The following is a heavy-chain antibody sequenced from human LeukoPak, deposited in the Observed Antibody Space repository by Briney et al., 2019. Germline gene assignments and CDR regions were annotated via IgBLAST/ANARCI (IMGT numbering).Heavy chain of an antibody. D-gene: IGHD6-6*01. V-gene: IGHV1-2*02. CDR3: AGPLYSSSSEGAFDI. J-gene: IGHJ3*02. Sequence: ASVKVSCKASGYTFTGYYMHWVRQAPGQGLEWMGWINPNSGGTNYAQKFQGRVTMTRDTSISTAYMELSRLRSDDTAVYYCAGPLYSSSSEGAFDIWGQGTMVTVSS. CDR2: INPNSGGT. CDR1: GYTFTGYY.